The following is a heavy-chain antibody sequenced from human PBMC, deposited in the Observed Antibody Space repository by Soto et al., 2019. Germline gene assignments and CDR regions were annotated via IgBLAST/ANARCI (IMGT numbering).Heavy chain of an antibody. CDR1: GFTFSNYA. J-gene: IGHJ4*02. V-gene: IGHV3-30-3*01. CDR2: ISYDGSEE. D-gene: IGHD3-3*01. CDR3: ARHTADGIFTHRGAVGY. Sequence: QVQLVESGGGVVQPGRSLRLSCVASGFTFSNYALHWVRQSPGKGLEWVALISYDGSEEKYADSVKGRFTISRDNSKNTLYREMKGLRVDDTDVYYCARHTADGIFTHRGAVGYWGQGPLITVSS.